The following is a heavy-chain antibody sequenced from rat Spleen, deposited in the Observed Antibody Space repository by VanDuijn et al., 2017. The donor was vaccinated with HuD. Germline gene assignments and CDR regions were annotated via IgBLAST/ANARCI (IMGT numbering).Heavy chain of an antibody. CDR2: ISPSGGIT. Sequence: EVQLVESGGGLVQPGRSLKLSCAASGFTFSHYGMHWLRQAPTKGLAWVASISPSGGITDYRDSVKGRFAISRDTAKSTLYLQMDSLGSEDTATYYCATAGSRISRFAYWGQGTLVTVSS. CDR3: ATAGSRISRFAY. V-gene: IGHV5-19*01. CDR1: GFTFSHYG. D-gene: IGHD2-7*01. J-gene: IGHJ3*01.